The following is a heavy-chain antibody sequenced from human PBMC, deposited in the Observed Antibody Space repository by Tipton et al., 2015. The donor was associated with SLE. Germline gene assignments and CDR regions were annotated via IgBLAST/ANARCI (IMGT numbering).Heavy chain of an antibody. CDR3: ARDLGSSGSFDY. V-gene: IGHV4-59*11. CDR1: GGSISSHY. Sequence: TLSLTCAVYGGSISSHYWSWIRQPPGKGLEWIGYIYYSGSTNYNPSLKSRVTISVDTSKNQFSLKLSSVTAADTAVYYCARDLGSSGSFDYWGQGTLVTVSS. D-gene: IGHD6-13*01. J-gene: IGHJ4*02. CDR2: IYYSGST.